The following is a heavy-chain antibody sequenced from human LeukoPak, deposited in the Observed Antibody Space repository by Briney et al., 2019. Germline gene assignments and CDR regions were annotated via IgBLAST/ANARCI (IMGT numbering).Heavy chain of an antibody. V-gene: IGHV3-21*05. D-gene: IGHD4-17*01. CDR1: GFTFNAYS. Sequence: PGGSLRLSCAASGFTFNAYSMNWVRQAPGKGLEWISHINSGTNDIYYADSVKGRFTISRDNARNSLFLQMNSLRADDTAIYYFARDQGGAGFDSWGQGTLVTVSS. CDR2: INSGTNDI. J-gene: IGHJ4*02. CDR3: ARDQGGAGFDS.